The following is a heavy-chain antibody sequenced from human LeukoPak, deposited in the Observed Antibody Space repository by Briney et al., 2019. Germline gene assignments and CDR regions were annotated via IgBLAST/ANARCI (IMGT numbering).Heavy chain of an antibody. D-gene: IGHD4-17*01. CDR1: GYTLTELS. J-gene: IGHJ3*02. CDR2: FDPEDGET. Sequence: ASVKVSCKVSGYTLTELSMHWVRQAPGKGLEWMGGFDPEDGETIYAQKFQGRVTMTEDTSTDTAYMELSSLRAEDTAVYYCAKGRYGDDAFDIWGQGTMVTVSS. CDR3: AKGRYGDDAFDI. V-gene: IGHV1-24*01.